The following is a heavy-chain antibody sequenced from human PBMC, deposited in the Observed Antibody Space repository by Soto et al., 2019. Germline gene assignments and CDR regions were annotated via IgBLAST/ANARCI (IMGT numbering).Heavy chain of an antibody. D-gene: IGHD6-19*01. Sequence: ASVKVSCKASGYTFTSYAMHWVRQAPGQRLEWMGWINAGNGNTKYSQKFQGRVTITRDTSASTAYMELSSLRSEDTAVYYCARYSSGWHPSGLDVWGQGTTVTVSS. V-gene: IGHV1-3*01. CDR1: GYTFTSYA. CDR3: ARYSSGWHPSGLDV. J-gene: IGHJ6*02. CDR2: INAGNGNT.